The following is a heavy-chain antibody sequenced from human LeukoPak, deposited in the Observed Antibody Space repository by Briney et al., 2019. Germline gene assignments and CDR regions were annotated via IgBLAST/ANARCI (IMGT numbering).Heavy chain of an antibody. J-gene: IGHJ3*02. V-gene: IGHV3-74*01. CDR3: ARVSGSYKDDAFDI. CDR2: INSDGSST. D-gene: IGHD1-26*01. CDR1: GFTFSSYW. Sequence: TGGSRRLSCAASGFTFSSYWMHWVRHAPGKGLVWVSRINSDGSSTIDADSVKGRFTISRDNAKNTLHLQMNSLRAEDTAVYYCARVSGSYKDDAFDIWGQGTMVTVSS.